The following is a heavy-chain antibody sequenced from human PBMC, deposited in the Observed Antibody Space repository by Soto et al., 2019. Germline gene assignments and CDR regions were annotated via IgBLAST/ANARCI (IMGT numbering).Heavy chain of an antibody. Sequence: QVQLVQSGAEVKKPGASVMVSCKASGYTFTTYDVNWVRQATGQGPEWLGWMNPKTGDTGYAQKFQGRVTMTRNTSIRTAYMELSILTSEDTAVYYCARGPPTYCYGGRCYSEGSWLDPWGQGSLVIVSS. D-gene: IGHD2-15*01. CDR3: ARGPPTYCYGGRCYSEGSWLDP. CDR1: GYTFTTYD. J-gene: IGHJ5*02. CDR2: MNPKTGDT. V-gene: IGHV1-8*01.